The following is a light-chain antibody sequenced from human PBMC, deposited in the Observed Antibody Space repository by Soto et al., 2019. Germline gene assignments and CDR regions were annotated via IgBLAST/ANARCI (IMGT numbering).Light chain of an antibody. CDR1: ESVSDD. CDR3: QQYYNWPPWT. V-gene: IGKV3-15*01. J-gene: IGKJ1*01. CDR2: RAS. Sequence: LVLTQSPANLSVSPGERAAVSFRASESVSDDLAWYQQKPGRAPRLLIYRASTRAAGVSARISGSGSGTEFTLSISSLQPEDSAVYYCQQYYNWPPWTFGQGTKVDI.